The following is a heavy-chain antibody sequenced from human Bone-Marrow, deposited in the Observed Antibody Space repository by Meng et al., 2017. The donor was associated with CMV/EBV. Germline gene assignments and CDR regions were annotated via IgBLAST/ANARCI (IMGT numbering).Heavy chain of an antibody. CDR2: VSSYNSNI. CDR1: GYTLTTYG. Sequence: ASVKVSCKASGYTLTTYGITWVRQAPGQGLEWMGWVSSYNSNIKYAPKFRGRVTMTTDTATSTAYMELRSLRPDDTGVYFCARVRGMTMSFLDPCGQGTLVTVSS. V-gene: IGHV1-18*01. J-gene: IGHJ5*02. D-gene: IGHD3-22*01. CDR3: ARVRGMTMSFLDP.